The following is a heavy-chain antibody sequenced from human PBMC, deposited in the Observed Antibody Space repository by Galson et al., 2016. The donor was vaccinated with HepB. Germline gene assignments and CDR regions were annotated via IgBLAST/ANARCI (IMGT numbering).Heavy chain of an antibody. J-gene: IGHJ4*02. CDR3: ARTVPVPDKRMGAALDC. CDR2: ISDYNGKT. CDR1: GYTFRNYG. V-gene: IGHV1-18*01. Sequence: SVKVSCKASGYTFRNYGISWVRQAPGQGLEWMGWISDYNGKTNYEQLLQGRLTLTTDTSTTTGYMELRSLRSDDTAVDYCARTVPVPDKRMGAALDCWGQRTLVSVAS. D-gene: IGHD1-14*01.